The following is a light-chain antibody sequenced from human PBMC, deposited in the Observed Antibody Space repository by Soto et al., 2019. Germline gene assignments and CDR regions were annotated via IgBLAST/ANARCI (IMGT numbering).Light chain of an antibody. J-gene: IGLJ2*01. Sequence: QSVLTQPASVSGSPGQSITISCTGTSSDVGGYNYVSWYQQHPGKAPKLMIYEVSNRPSEVSNRFSGSKSGNTASLTISGLQAKDEGNYYCSSYTSGSTLVVFGGGTKVTVL. V-gene: IGLV2-14*01. CDR2: EVS. CDR3: SSYTSGSTLVV. CDR1: SSDVGGYNY.